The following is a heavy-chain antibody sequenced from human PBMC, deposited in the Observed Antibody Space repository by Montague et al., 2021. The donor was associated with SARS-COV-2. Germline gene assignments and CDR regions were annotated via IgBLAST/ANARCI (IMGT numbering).Heavy chain of an antibody. V-gene: IGHV4-59*01. CDR1: NGSINSYY. J-gene: IGHJ5*02. Sequence: SETLSLTCTVSNGSINSYYWNWVRQPPGKRLEWIGYIYYRGSTNYNPSLESRVTMSIDTSKNQFSLKLRSVTAADTAVYFCAREGLHNWFDPWDQGTLVIVSS. CDR3: AREGLHNWFDP. CDR2: IYYRGST.